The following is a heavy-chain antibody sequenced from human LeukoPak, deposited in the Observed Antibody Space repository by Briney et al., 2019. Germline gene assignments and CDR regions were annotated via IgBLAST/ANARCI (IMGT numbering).Heavy chain of an antibody. Sequence: SGTLSLTCAVSGGSISSSNWWSWVRQPPGKGLEWIGEIYHSGSTNYNPSLKSRVTISVDKSKNQFSLKLSSVTAADTAVYYCAREGADYDILTGYYRPYGMDVWSQGTTVTVSS. D-gene: IGHD3-9*01. CDR1: GGSISSSNW. V-gene: IGHV4-4*02. CDR2: IYHSGST. J-gene: IGHJ6*02. CDR3: AREGADYDILTGYYRPYGMDV.